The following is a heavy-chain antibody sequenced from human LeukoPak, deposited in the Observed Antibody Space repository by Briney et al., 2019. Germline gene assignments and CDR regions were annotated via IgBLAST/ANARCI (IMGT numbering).Heavy chain of an antibody. J-gene: IGHJ4*02. D-gene: IGHD6-19*01. V-gene: IGHV3-23*01. Sequence: PGGSLLLSCAASGFPFNSYAMYWVRQAPGKGLEGVSGIFGSGGSAHYADSVKGRFTISRDNSKNTVYLQMDSLRVEDTAVYYCGKTTTGYSSGRYPGWPVDYWGQGTLVTVSS. CDR2: IFGSGGSA. CDR3: GKTTTGYSSGRYPGWPVDY. CDR1: GFPFNSYA.